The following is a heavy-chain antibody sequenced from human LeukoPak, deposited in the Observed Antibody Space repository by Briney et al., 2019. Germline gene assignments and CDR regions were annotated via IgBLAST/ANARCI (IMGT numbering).Heavy chain of an antibody. CDR1: GYSFTSFG. Sequence: GASVKVSCKASGYSFTSFGISWVRQATGQGLEWMGWMNPDSGDTGYAQKFQGRVTMTRSTSISTAFLEVSSLTSEDTAVYYCARNWQSSSAKFDQWGQGTLVTVSS. V-gene: IGHV1-8*01. D-gene: IGHD3-10*01. J-gene: IGHJ4*02. CDR3: ARNWQSSSAKFDQ. CDR2: MNPDSGDT.